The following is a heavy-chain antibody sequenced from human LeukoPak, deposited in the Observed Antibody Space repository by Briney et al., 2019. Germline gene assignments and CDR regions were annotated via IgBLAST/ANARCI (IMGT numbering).Heavy chain of an antibody. CDR3: AKGKIAVAGTWCFDY. CDR1: GFTFSSYA. D-gene: IGHD6-19*01. V-gene: IGHV3-30*02. CDR2: IRYDGSNK. J-gene: IGHJ4*02. Sequence: GGSLRLSCAASGFTFSSYAMHWVRQAPGKGLEWVAFIRYDGSNKYYADSVKGRFTISRDNSKNTLYLQMNSLRAEDTAVYYCAKGKIAVAGTWCFDYWGQGTLVTVSS.